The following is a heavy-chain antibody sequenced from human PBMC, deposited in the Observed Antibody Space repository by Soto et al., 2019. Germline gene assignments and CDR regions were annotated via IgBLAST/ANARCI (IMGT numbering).Heavy chain of an antibody. CDR3: ARVLSSSWSLAFDI. D-gene: IGHD6-13*01. V-gene: IGHV4-31*03. CDR1: GGSISSGGYY. J-gene: IGHJ3*02. Sequence: PSETLSLTCTVSGGSISSGGYYWSWIRPHPGKGLEWIGYIYYSGSTYYNPSLKSRVTISVDTSKNQFSLKLSSVTAADTAVYYCARVLSSSWSLAFDIWGQGTMVTVSS. CDR2: IYYSGST.